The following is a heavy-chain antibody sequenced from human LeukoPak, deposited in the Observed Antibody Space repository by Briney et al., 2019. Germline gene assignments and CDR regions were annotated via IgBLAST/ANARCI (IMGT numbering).Heavy chain of an antibody. Sequence: GGSLRLSCAASGFTFDYYAMNWVRQAPGRGMEWVSTISGGGKSTYYGDSVKGRFTISRDNSKNTLYLQMNSLRAEDTAVYYCARHDYSNYNWFDPWGQGTLVTVSS. J-gene: IGHJ5*02. CDR3: ARHDYSNYNWFDP. V-gene: IGHV3-23*01. CDR1: GFTFDYYA. D-gene: IGHD4-11*01. CDR2: ISGGGKST.